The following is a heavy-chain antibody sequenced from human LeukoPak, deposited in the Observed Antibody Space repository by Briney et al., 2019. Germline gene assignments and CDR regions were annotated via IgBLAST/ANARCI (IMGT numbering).Heavy chain of an antibody. Sequence: GGSLRLSCAASGFTFSSYAMSWVRQAPGKVPEWVSGISGSGGSTYYADSVKGRFTISRDNSKNTLYLQMNSLRAEDTAVYYCAKPRPSYSSSWYDHWGQGTLVTVSS. J-gene: IGHJ5*02. CDR1: GFTFSSYA. V-gene: IGHV3-23*01. D-gene: IGHD6-13*01. CDR3: AKPRPSYSSSWYDH. CDR2: ISGSGGST.